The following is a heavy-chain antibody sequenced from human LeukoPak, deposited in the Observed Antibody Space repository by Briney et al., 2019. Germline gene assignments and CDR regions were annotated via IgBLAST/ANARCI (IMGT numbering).Heavy chain of an antibody. CDR3: GKEYSSRLWGWSRAYALDY. V-gene: IGHV3-30*18. D-gene: IGHD3-3*01. CDR1: GFTFSSYG. CDR2: ISYDGSNK. Sequence: GGSLRLSCAASGFTFSSYGMHWVRQAPGKGLEWVAVISYDGSNKYYADSVKGRFTISRDNSKNTLYLQMNSLRTEDTAVYYCGKEYSSRLWGWSRAYALDYWGQGTLVTVSS. J-gene: IGHJ4*02.